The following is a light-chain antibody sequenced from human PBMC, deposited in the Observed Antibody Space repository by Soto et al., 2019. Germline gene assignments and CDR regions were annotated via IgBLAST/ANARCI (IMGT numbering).Light chain of an antibody. CDR2: GAF. J-gene: IGKJ1*01. Sequence: LTQSPDSLSLSKGERATLSCRASQYISTKLAWYQQKPGQAPRLLFSGAFNRATDIPDRFSGSGSGTDFTLIISGVEAEDFAMYYCQQYGDSPWPSGQGSK. CDR1: QYISTK. V-gene: IGKV3-20*01. CDR3: QQYGDSPWP.